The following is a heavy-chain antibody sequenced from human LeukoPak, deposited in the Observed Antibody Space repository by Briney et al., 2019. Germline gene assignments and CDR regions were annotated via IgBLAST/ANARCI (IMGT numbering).Heavy chain of an antibody. V-gene: IGHV3-23*01. Sequence: GGSLRLSCAASGFTFSSYAMSWVRQAPGKGLEWVSAISGSGGSTYYADSVKGRFTISRDNSKNTLYLQMNSLRAEDTAVYYCARDSSRDYDFWSGYLYYGMDVWGQGTTVTVSS. CDR2: ISGSGGST. J-gene: IGHJ6*02. D-gene: IGHD3-3*01. CDR1: GFTFSSYA. CDR3: ARDSSRDYDFWSGYLYYGMDV.